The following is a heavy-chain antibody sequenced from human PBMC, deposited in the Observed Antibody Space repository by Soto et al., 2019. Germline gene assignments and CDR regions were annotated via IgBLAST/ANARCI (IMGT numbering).Heavy chain of an antibody. CDR1: GFTFSIYA. CDR3: AKFQWYQLLFDFDY. V-gene: IGHV3-23*01. D-gene: IGHD2-2*01. Sequence: GXSLRLSCAASGFTFSIYAIGWVLQAPGKGLEWVSAISGSGGSTYYADSVKGRFTISRDNSKNTLYLQMNSLRDEDTAVYYCAKFQWYQLLFDFDYWGQGTLVTVSS. CDR2: ISGSGGST. J-gene: IGHJ4*02.